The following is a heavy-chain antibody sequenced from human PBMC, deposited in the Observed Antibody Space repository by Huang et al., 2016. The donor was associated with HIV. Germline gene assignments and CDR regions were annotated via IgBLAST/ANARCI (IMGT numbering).Heavy chain of an antibody. V-gene: IGHV3-7*01. Sequence: GSIRLSCVGSTFTFGAYWMSWVRQTPGKGLEWVANIKQDESEKDYVDSVKGRFNISRDNAKKVLFLQMDNLTVDDTAIYFCATKTAAMDIWGQGTTVTVSS. CDR3: ATKTAAMDI. CDR1: TFTFGAYW. J-gene: IGHJ6*02. CDR2: IKQDESEK. D-gene: IGHD1-7*01.